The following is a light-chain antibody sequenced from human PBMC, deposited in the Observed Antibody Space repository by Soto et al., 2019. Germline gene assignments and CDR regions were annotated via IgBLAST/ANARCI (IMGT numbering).Light chain of an antibody. Sequence: MTQTPLSLSVAPGQPASISCKSSQGISHYLAWFQQRPGKVPKRLIYGASTLESGVPSRFSGSGSGTEFTLTISSLQPEDFATYYCLQHNTYPLSFGGGTKVDIK. CDR1: QGISHY. V-gene: IGKV1-17*01. CDR2: GAS. CDR3: LQHNTYPLS. J-gene: IGKJ4*01.